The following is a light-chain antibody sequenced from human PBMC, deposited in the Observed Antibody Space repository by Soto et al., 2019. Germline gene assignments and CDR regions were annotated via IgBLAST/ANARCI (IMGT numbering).Light chain of an antibody. CDR1: QSVSNY. J-gene: IGKJ1*01. CDR2: DAS. CDR3: QQRKNWPPWT. V-gene: IGKV3-11*01. Sequence: EIGLTQSPATLSLSPGESATLSCRASQSVSNYLAWYHQKPGQAPRLLIYDASNRATGIPARFSGSGSGTDFTLTISSLEPEDFAVYYCQQRKNWPPWTFGQGTKVEIK.